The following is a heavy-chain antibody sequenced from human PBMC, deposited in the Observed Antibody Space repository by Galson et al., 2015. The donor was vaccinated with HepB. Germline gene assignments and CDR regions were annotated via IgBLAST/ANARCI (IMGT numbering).Heavy chain of an antibody. CDR3: ARVRVDRRYYYYYYMDV. CDR2: IYYSGST. Sequence: TLSLTCTVSGGSISSGDYYWSWIRQPPGKGLEWIGYIYYSGSTYYNPSLKSRVTISVDTSKNQFSLKLSSVTAADTAVYYCARVRVDRRYYYYYYMDVWGKGTTVTVSS. D-gene: IGHD3-22*01. CDR1: GGSISSGDYY. J-gene: IGHJ6*03. V-gene: IGHV4-30-4*01.